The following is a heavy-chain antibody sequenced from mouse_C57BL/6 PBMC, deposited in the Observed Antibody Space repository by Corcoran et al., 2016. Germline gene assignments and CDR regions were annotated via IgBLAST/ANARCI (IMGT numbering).Heavy chain of an antibody. CDR1: GYTFTTYG. Sequence: QIQLVQSGPELKKPGESVKISCNASGYTFTTYGMSWVKQAPGKGLKWMGWINTYSGVPTYADDFKGRFAFSLETSASTAYLQINNLKNEDTATYFCAKAPLRPWFAYWGQGTLVTVSA. D-gene: IGHD2-4*01. V-gene: IGHV9-3*01. CDR2: INTYSGVP. J-gene: IGHJ3*01. CDR3: AKAPLRPWFAY.